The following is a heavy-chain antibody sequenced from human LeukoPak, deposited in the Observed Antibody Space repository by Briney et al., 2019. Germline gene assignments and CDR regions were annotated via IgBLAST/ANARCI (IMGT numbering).Heavy chain of an antibody. Sequence: PGGSLRLSCAASGFTFSSYAMSWVRQAQGKGLEWVSVIYSGGSTYYADSVKGRFTISRDNSKNTLYLQMNSLRAEDTAVYYCARDWGNYYYYMDVWGKGTTVTVSS. V-gene: IGHV3-66*02. D-gene: IGHD3-16*01. CDR2: IYSGGST. CDR3: ARDWGNYYYYMDV. CDR1: GFTFSSYA. J-gene: IGHJ6*03.